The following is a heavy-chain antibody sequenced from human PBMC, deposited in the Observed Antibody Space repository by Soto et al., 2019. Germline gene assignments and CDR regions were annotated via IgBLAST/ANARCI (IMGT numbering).Heavy chain of an antibody. D-gene: IGHD1-26*01. V-gene: IGHV4-31*03. J-gene: IGHJ5*02. CDR2: IYYSGST. CDR3: AREGIVAATRATNWFDP. CDR1: GGSISSGGYY. Sequence: QVQLQESGPGLVKPSQTLSLTCTVSGGSISSGGYYWSWIRQHPGKGLEWIGYIYYSGSTYYNPSRKSRVTISVDTSKNQFSLKLSSVTAADTAVYYCAREGIVAATRATNWFDPWGQGTLVTVSS.